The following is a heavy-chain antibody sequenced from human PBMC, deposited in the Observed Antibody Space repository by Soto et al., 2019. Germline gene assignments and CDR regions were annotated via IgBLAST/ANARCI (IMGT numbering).Heavy chain of an antibody. CDR2: ISSSSSYI. J-gene: IGHJ6*02. V-gene: IGHV3-21*01. CDR1: GFTFSSYS. CDR3: ATVQEGRYGMDV. Sequence: GVLRLSCAASGFTFSSYSMNWVRQAPGKGLEWVSSISSSSSYIFYAGSVKGRFTISRANSKNTLYLQMNSLRAEDTAVYYCATVQEGRYGMDVWGQGTTVTVSS.